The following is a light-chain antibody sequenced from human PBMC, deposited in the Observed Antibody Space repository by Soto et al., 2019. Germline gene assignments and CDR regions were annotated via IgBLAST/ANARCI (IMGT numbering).Light chain of an antibody. CDR1: SSDVGAYNY. CDR3: CSFAGSYSYV. CDR2: EVT. V-gene: IGLV2-14*01. J-gene: IGLJ1*01. Sequence: QSVLTQPASVSGSPGQSITISCTGTSSDVGAYNYVSWYQHHPGKVPKLLIYEVTNRPSGVSDRFSGSKSGNTASLTISGLQAEDEADYSCCSFAGSYSYVFGTGTKVTVL.